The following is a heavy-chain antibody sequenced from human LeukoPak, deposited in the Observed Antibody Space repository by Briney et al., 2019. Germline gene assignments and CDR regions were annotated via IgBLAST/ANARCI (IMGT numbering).Heavy chain of an antibody. J-gene: IGHJ5*02. CDR3: ASFTAIEAS. V-gene: IGHV4-34*01. CDR1: GGSLSDDY. Sequence: PSETLSLTCDFYGGSLSDDYWSWVRQPPGKGLEWIGEMNHSGSTNYNPSLESRVTMSVDRSKNRFSLRLTSVTAADTAVYYCASFTAIEASWGQGTLVTVSS. D-gene: IGHD5-18*01. CDR2: MNHSGST.